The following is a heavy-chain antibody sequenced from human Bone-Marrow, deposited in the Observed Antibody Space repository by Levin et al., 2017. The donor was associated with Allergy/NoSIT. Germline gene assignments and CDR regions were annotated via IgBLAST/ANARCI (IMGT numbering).Heavy chain of an antibody. D-gene: IGHD3-10*01. Sequence: GGSLRLSCLTSGFSFTGYGFYWLRQAPGKGLEWVALIWHNGSKRYYADSVKGRFTISRDDSSSTLFLQMNSLRVDDTAVYYCATDSGDYDSGTSYFDHWGLGTLVTVFS. J-gene: IGHJ4*02. CDR1: GFSFTGYG. CDR3: ATDSGDYDSGTSYFDH. V-gene: IGHV3-33*03. CDR2: IWHNGSKR.